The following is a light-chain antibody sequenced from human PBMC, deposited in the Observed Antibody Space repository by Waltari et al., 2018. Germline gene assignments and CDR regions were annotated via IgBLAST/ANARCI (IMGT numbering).Light chain of an antibody. J-gene: IGKJ5*01. Sequence: DIQLTQSPSFLSASVGDRVTITCRASQGISTYLAWYQQKPGKAPKVLIYAASSLQTGVPSRFSGSGSGTEVTLTISRLQPDDFATYYCQHLHSYPTFGQGTRLEIK. V-gene: IGKV1-9*01. CDR1: QGISTY. CDR2: AAS. CDR3: QHLHSYPT.